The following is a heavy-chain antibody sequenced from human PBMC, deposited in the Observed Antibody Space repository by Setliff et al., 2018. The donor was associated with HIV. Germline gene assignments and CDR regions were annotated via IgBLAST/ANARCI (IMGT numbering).Heavy chain of an antibody. CDR1: GFTFGDYA. CDR3: TRDRRAAAGTAVDY. V-gene: IGHV3-49*04. Sequence: SLRLSCTAAGFTFGDYAMSWVRQAPGKGLEWVGFIRSKAYGGTTEYAASVKGRFTIPRDDSKSIAYLQMNRLKTEDTAVYYCTRDRRAAAGTAVDYWGQGTLFAVSS. J-gene: IGHJ4*02. CDR2: IRSKAYGGTT. D-gene: IGHD6-13*01.